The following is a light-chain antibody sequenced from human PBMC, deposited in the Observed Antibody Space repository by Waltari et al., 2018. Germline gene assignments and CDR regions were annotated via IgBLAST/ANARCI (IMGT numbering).Light chain of an antibody. V-gene: IGKV1-17*01. J-gene: IGKJ2*01. CDR2: EAS. Sequence: DIQMTQSPSSLSASVGYRVPFTCRASQGITKDLGWYQQKPGKAPKRLIYEASSLQSGVPSRFSGSGFGTEFTLTISSLQPEDFATYYCLQHNAYPRTFGQGTKLEIK. CDR1: QGITKD. CDR3: LQHNAYPRT.